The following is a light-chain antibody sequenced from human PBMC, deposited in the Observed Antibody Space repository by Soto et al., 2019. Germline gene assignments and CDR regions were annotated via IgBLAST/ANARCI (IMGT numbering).Light chain of an antibody. V-gene: IGKV3-15*01. CDR1: QSISSN. Sequence: EIVMTQSPATLSVSPGERATLSCRASQSISSNLAWYQQKPGQAPRLLIYGASTRATGIPARFSGSGSGTDFTLTISSLQSEDFAVYYCQQYNSWPLTLGGGTKVGI. CDR3: QQYNSWPLT. J-gene: IGKJ4*01. CDR2: GAS.